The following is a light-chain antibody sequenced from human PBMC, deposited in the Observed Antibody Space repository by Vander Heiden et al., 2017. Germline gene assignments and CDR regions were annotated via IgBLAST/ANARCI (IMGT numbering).Light chain of an antibody. Sequence: DIQMTQSPSSLSASIGDRVTITCQASQDITDYLNWYQQKPGQAPILLIYDAAKLHTGVPSRFSGSGSGTDFTLTITSLQPEDIATYYCQQEDNFPRTFGQGTRVEIK. J-gene: IGKJ5*01. CDR1: QDITDY. V-gene: IGKV1-33*01. CDR3: QQEDNFPRT. CDR2: DAA.